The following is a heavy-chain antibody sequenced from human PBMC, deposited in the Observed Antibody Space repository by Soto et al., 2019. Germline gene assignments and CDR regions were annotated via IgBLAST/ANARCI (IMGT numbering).Heavy chain of an antibody. CDR2: IFSGDSNA. V-gene: IGHV5-51*01. CDR1: GYSFNTNA. CDR3: ATWRGSSWFDY. D-gene: IGHD6-13*01. Sequence: GESLKISCKGSGYSFNTNAIGWVRQMPGKGLEWMGNIFSGDSNARYSPSFQGQVTISADEYISTAYLQWNSLKASDTAMYYCATWRGSSWFDYWGQGTLVTV. J-gene: IGHJ4*02.